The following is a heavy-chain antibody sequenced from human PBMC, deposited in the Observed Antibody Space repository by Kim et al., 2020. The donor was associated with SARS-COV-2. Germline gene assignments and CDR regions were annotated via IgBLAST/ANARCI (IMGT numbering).Heavy chain of an antibody. CDR2: ISGSGGST. CDR1: GFTFSSYA. D-gene: IGHD3-3*01. V-gene: IGHV3-23*01. J-gene: IGHJ4*02. Sequence: GGSLRLSCAASGFTFSSYAMSWVRQAPGKGLEWVSAISGSGGSTYYADSVKGRFTISRDNSKNTLYLQMNSLRAEDTAVYYCAKTLLASFLEWLLPFDYWGQGTLVTVSS. CDR3: AKTLLASFLEWLLPFDY.